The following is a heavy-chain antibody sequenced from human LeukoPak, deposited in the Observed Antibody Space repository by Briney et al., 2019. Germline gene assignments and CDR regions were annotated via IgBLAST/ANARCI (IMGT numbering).Heavy chain of an antibody. CDR1: GFTFSSYA. V-gene: IGHV3-23*01. CDR3: AKKYSSSGYAFDI. Sequence: GGFLRLSCAASGFTFSSYAMSWVRQAPGKGLEWVSAISGSGGSTYYADSVKGRFTISRDNSKNTLYLQMNSLRAEDTAVYYCAKKYSSSGYAFDIWGQGTMVTVSS. J-gene: IGHJ3*02. CDR2: ISGSGGST. D-gene: IGHD6-6*01.